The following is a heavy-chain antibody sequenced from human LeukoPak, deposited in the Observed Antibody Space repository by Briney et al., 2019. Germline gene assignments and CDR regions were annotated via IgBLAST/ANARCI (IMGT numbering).Heavy chain of an antibody. CDR1: GFTFSSYS. Sequence: GGSLRLSCAASGFTFSSYSMNWVRQAPGKGLEWVSSISSSSSYIYYADSVKGRFTISRDNAKNSLYLQMNSLRAEDTAVFYCARVGDTDAFDIWGQGTMVTVPS. CDR2: ISSSSSYI. CDR3: ARVGDTDAFDI. J-gene: IGHJ3*02. D-gene: IGHD5-18*01. V-gene: IGHV3-21*01.